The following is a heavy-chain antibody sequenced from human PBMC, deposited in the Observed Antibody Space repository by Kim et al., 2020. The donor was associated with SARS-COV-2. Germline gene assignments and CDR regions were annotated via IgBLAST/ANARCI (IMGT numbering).Heavy chain of an antibody. Sequence: GGSLRLSCAASGFTFSDYYMSWIRQAPGKGLEWVSYISSSSSYTNYADSVKGRFTISRDNAKNSLYLQMNSLRAEDTAVYYCARGAGGYYYYGMDVWGQGTTVTVSS. V-gene: IGHV3-11*06. J-gene: IGHJ6*02. CDR3: ARGAGGYYYYGMDV. CDR1: GFTFSDYY. CDR2: ISSSSSYT. D-gene: IGHD3-10*01.